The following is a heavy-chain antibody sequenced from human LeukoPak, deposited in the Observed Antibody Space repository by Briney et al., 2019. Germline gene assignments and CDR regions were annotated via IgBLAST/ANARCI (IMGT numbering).Heavy chain of an antibody. J-gene: IGHJ3*02. Sequence: GGSLRLSCAASGFTFSSCWMTWVRQAPGKGLEWVANINQDGGEKWYVDSVKGRFTISRDNARNSVYLQMNSLRADDTAVYYCARDLGIVVVLTARGAFDIWGQGTMVTVSS. V-gene: IGHV3-7*01. D-gene: IGHD2-15*01. CDR2: INQDGGEK. CDR1: GFTFSSCW. CDR3: ARDLGIVVVLTARGAFDI.